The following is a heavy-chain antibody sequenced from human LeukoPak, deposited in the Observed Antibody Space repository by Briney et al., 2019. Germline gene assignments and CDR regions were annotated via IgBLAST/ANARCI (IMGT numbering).Heavy chain of an antibody. V-gene: IGHV6-1*01. CDR2: TYSRSKWYN. D-gene: IGHD6-19*01. CDR1: GDSVSSNSAA. CDR3: ARARAVAGTEDGMDV. J-gene: IGHJ6*02. Sequence: SQTLSVTCAICGDSVSSNSAAWNWPRQSPSRGLEWLGRTYSRSKWYNDYAVSVKSRITINPDTSKSQFSLQLNSVTPEDTAVYYCARARAVAGTEDGMDVWGQGTTVTVSS.